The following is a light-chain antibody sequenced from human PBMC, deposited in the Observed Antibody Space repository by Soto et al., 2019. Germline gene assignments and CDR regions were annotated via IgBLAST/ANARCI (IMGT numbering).Light chain of an antibody. CDR2: LDS. CDR3: MQSLETPWT. V-gene: IGKV2-28*01. Sequence: IVMTQSPLSLTVTPGEPASISCRSSQRLLHSNGYNYLEWYLQKPGQSPQLLVNLDSDRASGVPGRFRGSGSGKDFTLKISRVEAEDVGLYYCMQSLETPWTFGQGTKVEIK. J-gene: IGKJ1*01. CDR1: QRLLHSNGYNY.